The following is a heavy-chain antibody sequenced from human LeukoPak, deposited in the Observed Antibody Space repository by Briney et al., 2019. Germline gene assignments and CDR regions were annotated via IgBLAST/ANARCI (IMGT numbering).Heavy chain of an antibody. CDR2: IRNKPNSYTT. J-gene: IGHJ4*02. CDR1: GFTFSDHY. V-gene: IGHV3-72*01. Sequence: PGGSLRLSCAASGFTFSDHYMDWVRQAPGKGLEWVGRIRNKPNSYTTEYAASVRGRFTISRDDSKNSLYLQMNSLKIEDTAVYYCTRGPPDYWGQGTLVTVSS. CDR3: TRGPPDY.